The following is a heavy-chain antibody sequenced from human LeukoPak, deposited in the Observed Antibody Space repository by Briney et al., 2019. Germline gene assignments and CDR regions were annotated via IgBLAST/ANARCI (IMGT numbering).Heavy chain of an antibody. V-gene: IGHV4-38-2*02. CDR3: AREHCSGGSCYRDAFDI. D-gene: IGHD2-15*01. Sequence: PSETLSLTCIVSGYSISSGYYWGWIRQPPGKGLEWIGSIYYSGSTYYNPSLKSRVTISVDTSKNQFSLKLSSVTAADTAVYYCAREHCSGGSCYRDAFDIWGQGTMVTVSS. J-gene: IGHJ3*02. CDR1: GYSISSGYY. CDR2: IYYSGST.